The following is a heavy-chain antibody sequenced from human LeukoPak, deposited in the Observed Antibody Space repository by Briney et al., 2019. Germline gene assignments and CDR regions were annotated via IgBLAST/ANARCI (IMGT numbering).Heavy chain of an antibody. D-gene: IGHD3-10*01. CDR2: IYTSGST. CDR1: GGSISSYY. CDR3: ASTYYYGSGCYNY. V-gene: IGHV4-4*07. J-gene: IGHJ4*02. Sequence: PSETLSPTCTVSGGSISSYYWSWIRQPAGKGLEWIGRIYTSGSTNYNPSLKSRVTMSVDTSKNQFSLKLSSVTAADTAVYYCASTYYYGSGCYNYWGQGTLVTVSS.